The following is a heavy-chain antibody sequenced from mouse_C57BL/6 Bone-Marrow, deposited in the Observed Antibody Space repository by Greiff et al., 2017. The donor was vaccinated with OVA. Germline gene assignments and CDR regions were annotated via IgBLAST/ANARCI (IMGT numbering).Heavy chain of an antibody. D-gene: IGHD1-1*01. Sequence: VMLVESGAELVKPGASVKMSCKASGYTFTTYPIEWMKQNHGKSLEWIGNFHPYNDDTKYNEKFKGKATLTVEKSSSTVYLELSRLTSDDSAVYYCARHGSSYEWFAYWGQGTLVTVSA. CDR3: ARHGSSYEWFAY. J-gene: IGHJ3*01. CDR2: FHPYNDDT. V-gene: IGHV1-47*01. CDR1: GYTFTTYP.